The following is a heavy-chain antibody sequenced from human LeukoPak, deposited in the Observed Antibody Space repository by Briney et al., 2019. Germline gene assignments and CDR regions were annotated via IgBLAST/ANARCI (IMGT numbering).Heavy chain of an antibody. V-gene: IGHV4-30-2*01. CDR1: GGSISSGGYS. J-gene: IGHJ4*02. CDR3: ARYDGTHHDY. D-gene: IGHD3-22*01. Sequence: SQTLSLTCAVSGGSISSGGYSWSWIRQPPGKGLEWIGYIYRSGSTYYNPSLKSRVTISVDRSKNQFSLKLSSVTAADTAVYYCARYDGTHHDYWGQGTLVTVSS. CDR2: IYRSGST.